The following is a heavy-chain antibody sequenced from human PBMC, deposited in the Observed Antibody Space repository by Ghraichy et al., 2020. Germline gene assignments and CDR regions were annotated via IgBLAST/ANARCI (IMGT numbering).Heavy chain of an antibody. CDR1: GYTLSTYG. D-gene: IGHD1-1*01. CDR3: ARERPQLGDAFDV. V-gene: IGHV1-18*04. Sequence: ALVKVSCEASGYTLSTYGISWVRQAPGQGLEWMGWVSYNGNINYAQKFEGRVTMTTDTSTNTAYMDLKNLRSDDTAMYYCARERPQLGDAFDVWGQGTMVTVSS. CDR2: VSYNGNI. J-gene: IGHJ3*01.